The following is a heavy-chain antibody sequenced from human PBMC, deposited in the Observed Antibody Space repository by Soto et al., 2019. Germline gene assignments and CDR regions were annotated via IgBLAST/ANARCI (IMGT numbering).Heavy chain of an antibody. CDR2: LYWDDDK. Sequence: QIPLKESGPTLVKPKQTLTLTCTFSGFSLRTSEVGVGWIRQSPGKALEWLALLYWDDDKRYSPSLKSRLTIVKATSNNLVVLIMANMDPVDTGTYYCTHITDYGSGRGGLDVWGQGTTVTVSS. CDR1: GFSLRTSEVG. CDR3: THITDYGSGRGGLDV. J-gene: IGHJ6*02. V-gene: IGHV2-5*02. D-gene: IGHD3-10*01.